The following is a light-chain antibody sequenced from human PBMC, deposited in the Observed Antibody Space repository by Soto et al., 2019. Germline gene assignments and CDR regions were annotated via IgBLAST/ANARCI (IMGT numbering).Light chain of an antibody. Sequence: IVLTQSPGTLSLSPGEGATLSCRASQSISSNFLAWYQQKRGQAPRLLIHGASNRATGIPDRFSGSGSGTDFTLTITRLEPEDFAVYYCQQRSNWITFGQGTRLEIK. CDR3: QQRSNWIT. CDR2: GAS. J-gene: IGKJ5*01. CDR1: QSISSNF. V-gene: IGKV3D-20*02.